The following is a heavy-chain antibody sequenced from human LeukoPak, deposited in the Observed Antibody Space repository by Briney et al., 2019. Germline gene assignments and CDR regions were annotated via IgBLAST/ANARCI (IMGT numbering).Heavy chain of an antibody. CDR2: IYYSGST. Sequence: SETLSLTCTVSGGSISSYYWSWIRQPPGKGLEWIGYIYYSGSTNYNPSLKSRVTISVDTSKNQFSLKLSSVTAADTAVYYCAGRNYYDSSGYYYYWGQGTLVTVSS. CDR1: GGSISSYY. CDR3: AGRNYYDSSGYYYY. D-gene: IGHD3-22*01. V-gene: IGHV4-59*08. J-gene: IGHJ4*02.